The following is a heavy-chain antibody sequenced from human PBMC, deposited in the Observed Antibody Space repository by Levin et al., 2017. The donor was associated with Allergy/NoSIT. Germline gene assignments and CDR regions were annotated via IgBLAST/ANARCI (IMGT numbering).Heavy chain of an antibody. CDR1: GFTFSNYG. CDR3: AKETRGKSYGEH. Sequence: PGGSLRLSCAASGFTFSNYGMHWVRQAPGKGLEWVAVISYDGSNKYYADSVKGRFTISRDNSKNTLYLQMNSLRAEDTAVYYCAKETRGKSYGEHWGQGTLVTVSS. J-gene: IGHJ1*01. D-gene: IGHD5-18*01. V-gene: IGHV3-30*18. CDR2: ISYDGSNK.